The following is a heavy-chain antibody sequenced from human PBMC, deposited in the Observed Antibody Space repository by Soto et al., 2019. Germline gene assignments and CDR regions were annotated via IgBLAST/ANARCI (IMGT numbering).Heavy chain of an antibody. D-gene: IGHD1-26*01. J-gene: IGHJ4*02. Sequence: PPETLSLTCDDYGGSFSDYIWTWIRHTPGKGLQWIGQINHSGSANYNPSLKSRVTISVHTSSSQFSLELSSVTAADTAVYYCARGLISGSHYSGGWYYFDSWGQGTQVT. CDR1: GGSFSDYI. V-gene: IGHV4-34*01. CDR2: INHSGSA. CDR3: ARGLISGSHYSGGWYYFDS.